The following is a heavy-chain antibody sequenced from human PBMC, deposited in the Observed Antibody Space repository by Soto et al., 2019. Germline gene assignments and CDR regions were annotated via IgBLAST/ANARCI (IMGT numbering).Heavy chain of an antibody. CDR3: ARDRPYSSSWYSKDYFDY. J-gene: IGHJ4*02. D-gene: IGHD6-13*01. V-gene: IGHV4-38-2*02. Sequence: SETLSLTCAVSGYSISSGYYWGWIRQPPGKGLEWIGSIYHSGSTYYNPSLKSRVTISVDTSKNQFSLKLSYVTAADTAVYYCARDRPYSSSWYSKDYFDYWGQGTLVTVSS. CDR2: IYHSGST. CDR1: GYSISSGYY.